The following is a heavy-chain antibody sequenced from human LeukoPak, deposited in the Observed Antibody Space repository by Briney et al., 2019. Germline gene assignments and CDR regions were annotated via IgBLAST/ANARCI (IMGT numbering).Heavy chain of an antibody. CDR3: ARGRVSSSTWYSTYYYYFYMDV. D-gene: IGHD1-1*01. J-gene: IGHJ6*03. Sequence: SETLSLTCAVSDDSITMYYWTWIRQPPGKGLEWIGYVDHTGSTNFNPSLNGRVSISRDTSKNLFSLRLRSVTAADTGVYFCARGRVSSSTWYSTYYYYFYMDVWGKGTTVTISS. V-gene: IGHV4-59*01. CDR2: VDHTGST. CDR1: DDSITMYY.